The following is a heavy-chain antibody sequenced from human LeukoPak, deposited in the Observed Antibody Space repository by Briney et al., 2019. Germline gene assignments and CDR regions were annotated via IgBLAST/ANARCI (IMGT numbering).Heavy chain of an antibody. J-gene: IGHJ6*02. V-gene: IGHV3-23*01. D-gene: IGHD2-15*01. CDR1: GFTFSSYA. CDR3: AKPRGYCSGGNCYSYYYYGMDV. CDR2: ISGSGGST. Sequence: PGGSLRLSCAASGFTFSSYAMSWVRQAPGKGLEWVSGISGSGGSTYYADSVEGRFTISRDNSKNALYLQMNSLRAEDTAVYYCAKPRGYCSGGNCYSYYYYGMDVWGQGTTVIVSS.